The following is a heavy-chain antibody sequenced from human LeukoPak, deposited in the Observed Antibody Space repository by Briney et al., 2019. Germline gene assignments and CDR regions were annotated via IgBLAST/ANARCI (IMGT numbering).Heavy chain of an antibody. CDR1: RFTFSSYG. Sequence: PGGPRRLSCAASRFTFSSYGMHWVPRAPGKGLEWVAVIWYDGSNKYYADSVKGRFTISRDNSKNTLYLQLNSLRAEYMAGYYCARERVVVDVPAAREYYYYFMDVCGKGPTVTVSS. J-gene: IGHJ6*04. D-gene: IGHD3-3*01. CDR2: IWYDGSNK. CDR3: ARERVVVDVPAAREYYYYFMDV. V-gene: IGHV3-33*01.